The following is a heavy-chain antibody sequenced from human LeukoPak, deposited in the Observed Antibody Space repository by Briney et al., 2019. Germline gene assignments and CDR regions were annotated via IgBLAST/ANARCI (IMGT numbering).Heavy chain of an antibody. CDR1: GFTFSSYG. D-gene: IGHD5-18*01. J-gene: IGHJ4*02. CDR2: INGDGSST. Sequence: GGSLRLSCAASGFTFSSYGIHWVRQAPGKGLVWVSRINGDGSSTSYADSVKGRFTISRDNAKNTLYLQMNSLRAEDTAVYYCASVYSRPWYWGQGTLVTVSS. V-gene: IGHV3-74*01. CDR3: ASVYSRPWY.